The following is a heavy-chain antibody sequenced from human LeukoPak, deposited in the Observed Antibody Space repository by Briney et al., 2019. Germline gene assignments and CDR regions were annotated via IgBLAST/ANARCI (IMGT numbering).Heavy chain of an antibody. Sequence: PGGSLRPSCAASGFTFSSYSMNWVRQAPGKGLEWVSSISSSSSYIYYADSVKGRFTISRDNAKNSLYLQMNSLRAEDTAVYYCASSDYYDSSGYYSGHWFDPWGQGTLVTVSS. CDR1: GFTFSSYS. J-gene: IGHJ5*02. V-gene: IGHV3-21*01. CDR2: ISSSSSYI. D-gene: IGHD3-22*01. CDR3: ASSDYYDSSGYYSGHWFDP.